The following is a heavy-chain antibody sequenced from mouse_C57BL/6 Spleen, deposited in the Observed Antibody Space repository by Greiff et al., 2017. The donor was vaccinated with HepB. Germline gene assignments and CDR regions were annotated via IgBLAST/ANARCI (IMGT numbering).Heavy chain of an antibody. Sequence: EVQGVESGGGLVQPKGSLKLSCAASGFTFNTYAMHWVRQAPGKGLEWVARIRSKSSNYATYYADSVKDRFTISRDDSQSMLYLQMNNLKTEDTAMYYCVRDELLRGDYAMDYWGQGTSVTVSS. CDR3: VRDELLRGDYAMDY. D-gene: IGHD1-1*01. J-gene: IGHJ4*01. V-gene: IGHV10-3*01. CDR1: GFTFNTYA. CDR2: IRSKSSNYAT.